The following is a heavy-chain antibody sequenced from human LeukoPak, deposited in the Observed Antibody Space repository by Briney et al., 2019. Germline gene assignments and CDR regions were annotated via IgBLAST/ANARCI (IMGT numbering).Heavy chain of an antibody. CDR2: INPNSGDT. V-gene: IGHV1-2*02. CDR1: GYTFTSYG. D-gene: IGHD6-19*01. J-gene: IGHJ6*03. Sequence: ASVKVSCKASGYTFTSYGISWVRQAPGQGLEWMGWINPNSGDTNYAQKFQGRVTMTRDTSISTAYMELSRLRSDDTALYYCARGVAGTYYCYYMDVWGKGTTVTVSS. CDR3: ARGVAGTYYCYYMDV.